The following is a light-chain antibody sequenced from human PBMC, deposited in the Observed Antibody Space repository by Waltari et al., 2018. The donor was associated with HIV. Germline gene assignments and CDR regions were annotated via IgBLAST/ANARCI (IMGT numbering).Light chain of an antibody. Sequence: DGQMTQSPSTLSASVGDRVTITCQATQTISSWLAWYQQKPGKAPKLLIYKVSNLENGVPSRFSGSGSGTEFTLTISSLQPDDFATYFCQQYRTLGQGTKVEI. CDR3: QQYRT. V-gene: IGKV1-5*03. CDR1: QTISSW. CDR2: KVS. J-gene: IGKJ1*01.